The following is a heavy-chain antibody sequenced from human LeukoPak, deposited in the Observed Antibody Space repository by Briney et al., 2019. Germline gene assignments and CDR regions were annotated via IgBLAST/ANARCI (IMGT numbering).Heavy chain of an antibody. CDR1: GYTFTGYY. J-gene: IGHJ3*02. V-gene: IGHV1-2*02. Sequence: ASVKVSCKASGYTFTGYYMHCVRQAPGQGLEWMGWINPNSGGTNYAQKFQGRVTMTRDTSISTAYMELSRLRSDDTAVYYCARDLAAEYDAFDIWGQGTMVTVSS. CDR3: ARDLAAEYDAFDI. D-gene: IGHD6-13*01. CDR2: INPNSGGT.